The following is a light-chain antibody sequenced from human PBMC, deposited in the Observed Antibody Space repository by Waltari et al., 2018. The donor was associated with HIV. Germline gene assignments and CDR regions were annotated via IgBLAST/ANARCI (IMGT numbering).Light chain of an antibody. CDR1: ESFSSSH. Sequence: EIVLTQSPDTLSLSPGERATISCRASESFSSSHLAWLQQKPGQAPRLVIYATSNRATGIPDRFSGSMSGTDFTLTISGLEPEDSAVFYCQQYGSTPNTFGQGTRLEI. J-gene: IGKJ2*01. V-gene: IGKV3-20*01. CDR2: ATS. CDR3: QQYGSTPNT.